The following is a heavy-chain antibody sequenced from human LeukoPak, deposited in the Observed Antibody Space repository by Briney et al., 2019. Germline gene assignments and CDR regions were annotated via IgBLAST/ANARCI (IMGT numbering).Heavy chain of an antibody. CDR1: GYTFTGYY. J-gene: IGHJ5*02. CDR3: ARSGDYYDSSGYPYNWFDP. Sequence: GASVKVSCKASGYTFTGYYMHWVRQAPGQGLEWMGGIIPIFGTANYAQKFQGRVTITADKSTSTAYMELSSLRSEDTAVYYCARSGDYYDSSGYPYNWFDPWGQGTLVTVSS. V-gene: IGHV1-69*06. D-gene: IGHD3-22*01. CDR2: IIPIFGTA.